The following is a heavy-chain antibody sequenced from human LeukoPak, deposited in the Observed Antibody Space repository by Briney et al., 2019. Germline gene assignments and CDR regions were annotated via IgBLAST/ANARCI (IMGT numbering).Heavy chain of an antibody. J-gene: IGHJ4*02. D-gene: IGHD2-2*01. CDR2: IYYSGST. V-gene: IGHV4-59*01. CDR1: GGSISSYY. CDR3: ARVPRQGQLPEIHFDY. Sequence: KPSETLSPTCTVSGGSISSYYWSWIRQPPGKGLEWIGYIYYSGSTNYNPSLKSRVTISVDTSKNQFSLKLSSVTAADTAVYYCARVPRQGQLPEIHFDYWGQGTLVTVSS.